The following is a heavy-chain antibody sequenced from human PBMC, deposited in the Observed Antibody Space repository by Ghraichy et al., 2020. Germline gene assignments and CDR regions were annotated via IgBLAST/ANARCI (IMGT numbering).Heavy chain of an antibody. D-gene: IGHD6-19*01. CDR3: ARRHRIAVAGTYDY. CDR2: INHSGST. V-gene: IGHV4-34*01. Sequence: SETLSLTFAVYGGSFSGYYWSWIRQPPGKGLEWIGEINHSGSTNYNPSLKSRVTISVDTSKNQFSLKLSSVTAADTAVYYCARRHRIAVAGTYDYWGQGTLVTVSS. J-gene: IGHJ4*02. CDR1: GGSFSGYY.